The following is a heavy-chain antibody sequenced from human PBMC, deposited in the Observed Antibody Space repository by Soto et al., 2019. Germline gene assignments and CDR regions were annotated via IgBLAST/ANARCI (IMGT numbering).Heavy chain of an antibody. D-gene: IGHD6-6*01. Sequence: GGSLRHSCAASGFTFSSCAMSWVRQAPGKGLEWVSAISGNGGNTYYVDSVKGRFTVSRDNSENTLYLQMNSLRAEDTAVYYCAKSIAARPYDYWSQGTLVTVSS. J-gene: IGHJ4*02. CDR1: GFTFSSCA. V-gene: IGHV3-23*01. CDR2: ISGNGGNT. CDR3: AKSIAARPYDY.